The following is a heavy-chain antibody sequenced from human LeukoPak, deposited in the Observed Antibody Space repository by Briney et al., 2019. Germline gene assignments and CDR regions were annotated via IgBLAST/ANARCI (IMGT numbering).Heavy chain of an antibody. CDR1: GGSFSGYY. V-gene: IGHV4-34*01. J-gene: IGHJ6*03. Sequence: SETLSLTCAVYGGSFSGYYWSWIRQPPGKGLEWIGEINHSGSTNYNPSLKSRVTISVDTSKNQFSLKLSSVTAADTAVYYCARGSVVVPAAMWCYYYYYMDVWGKGTTVTVSS. D-gene: IGHD2-2*01. CDR2: INHSGST. CDR3: ARGSVVVPAAMWCYYYYYMDV.